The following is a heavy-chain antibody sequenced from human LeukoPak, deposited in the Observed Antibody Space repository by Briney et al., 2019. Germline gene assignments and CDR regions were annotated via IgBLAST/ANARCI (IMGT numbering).Heavy chain of an antibody. J-gene: IGHJ6*03. V-gene: IGHV4-39*01. D-gene: IGHD3-3*01. CDR1: GGSISSSSYY. Sequence: PSETLSLTCTVSGGSISSSSYYWGWIRQPPGNGLEWIGTIYYSGHTYYNPSLKSRVTISVDTSTNQFSLKLSSVTAADTAVYYCARHRRDHDFWSGSNPTHYYYYMDVWGKGTTVTVSS. CDR3: ARHRRDHDFWSGSNPTHYYYYMDV. CDR2: IYYSGHT.